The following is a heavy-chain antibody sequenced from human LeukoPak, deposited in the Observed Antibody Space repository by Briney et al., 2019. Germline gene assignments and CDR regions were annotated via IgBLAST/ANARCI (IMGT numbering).Heavy chain of an antibody. CDR3: AHDAGDYFDY. CDR2: IIPIFGTA. Sequence: LVKVSCKASGGTFSSYTISWVRQAPGQGLEWMGGIIPIFGTANYAQKFQGRVTITADESTSTAYMELSSLRSEDTAVYYCAHDAGDYFDYWGQGTLVTVSS. D-gene: IGHD1-26*01. V-gene: IGHV1-69*13. CDR1: GGTFSSYT. J-gene: IGHJ4*02.